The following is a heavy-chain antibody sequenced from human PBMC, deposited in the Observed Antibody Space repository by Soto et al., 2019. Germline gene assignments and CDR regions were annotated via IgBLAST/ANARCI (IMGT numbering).Heavy chain of an antibody. CDR2: SSASGRSR. CDR1: GIEFSNYA. CDR3: AKDGNWLDVYFDV. Sequence: TGGSLRLSCVASGIEFSNYAMSWVRQAPGKGLEWVSISSASGRSRYHADSVKGRFTISRDNSKNTLYLHMTNRRAEDTAVYYCAKDGNWLDVYFDVWGQGTPVTVSS. J-gene: IGHJ4*02. D-gene: IGHD6-19*01. V-gene: IGHV3-23*01.